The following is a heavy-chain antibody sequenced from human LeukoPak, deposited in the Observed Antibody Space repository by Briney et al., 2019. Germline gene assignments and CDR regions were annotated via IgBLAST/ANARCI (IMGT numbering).Heavy chain of an antibody. CDR2: IKPDGSQK. D-gene: IGHD4/OR15-4a*01. J-gene: IGHJ4*02. V-gene: IGHV3-7*01. CDR1: GLSFSGTW. Sequence: GGSLRLSCATSGLSFSGTWMTWVRQAPGKGLECVANIKPDGSQKYYLDSVKGRFTASRDNAKNSLYLQMNSLRVEDTAIYFCASDLNGAGGWGQGTLVTVSS. CDR3: ASDLNGAGG.